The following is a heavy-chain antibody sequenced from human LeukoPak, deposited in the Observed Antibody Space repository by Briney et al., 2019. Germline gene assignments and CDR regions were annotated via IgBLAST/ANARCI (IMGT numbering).Heavy chain of an antibody. CDR2: IRSSSSTI. CDR3: ARDSSSWPYYFDY. D-gene: IGHD6-13*01. V-gene: IGHV3-48*03. CDR1: RFTFCSYE. J-gene: IGHJ4*02. Sequence: HTGVSLRLSCAASRFTFCSYEMKGLPQAPGEGRVGVSYIRSSSSTIYYADSVKGRFTNTRDNAKNSLYLQVNSMRAEDTAVYYCARDSSSWPYYFDYWGQGTLVTVSS.